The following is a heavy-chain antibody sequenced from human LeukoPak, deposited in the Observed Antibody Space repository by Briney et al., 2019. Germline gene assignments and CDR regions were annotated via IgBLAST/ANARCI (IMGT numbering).Heavy chain of an antibody. V-gene: IGHV3-21*01. CDR3: AKKKWVGYSGYDYGGGFDY. D-gene: IGHD5-12*01. CDR2: ISSSGSYI. CDR1: RFTFSSYS. Sequence: GGSLRLSCAASRFTFSSYSMNWVRQAPGKGLEWVSSISSSGSYIYYADSVKGRFTISRDNSKNTLYLQMNSLRAEDTAVYYCAKKKWVGYSGYDYGGGFDYWGQGTLVTVSS. J-gene: IGHJ4*02.